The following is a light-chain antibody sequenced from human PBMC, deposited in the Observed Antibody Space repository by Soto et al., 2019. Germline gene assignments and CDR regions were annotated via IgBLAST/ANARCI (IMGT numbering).Light chain of an antibody. Sequence: EIVLTQSPGTLSLSPGERATLSCRASQSVSSSYLAWYQQKPGQAPRLLIYGASSRATGIPARFSGSGSGTDFTLTISRLEPEDFAVYYCQQYGSSPPYTCGQGTKLEIK. J-gene: IGKJ2*01. CDR2: GAS. CDR3: QQYGSSPPYT. CDR1: QSVSSSY. V-gene: IGKV3-20*01.